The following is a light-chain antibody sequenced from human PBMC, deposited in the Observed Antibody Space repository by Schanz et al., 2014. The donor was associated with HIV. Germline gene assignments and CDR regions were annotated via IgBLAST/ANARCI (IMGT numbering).Light chain of an antibody. J-gene: IGKJ1*01. CDR2: EAS. V-gene: IGKV1-5*03. Sequence: DIHMTQSPSTLSASVGDRVTITCRAGQSISSWLAWYQQKPGKAPKLLVYEASRLESGVPSRFSGSGSGTEFTLTISSLQPDDFATYYCQQYAVSSWTFGLGTRV. CDR1: QSISSW. CDR3: QQYAVSSWT.